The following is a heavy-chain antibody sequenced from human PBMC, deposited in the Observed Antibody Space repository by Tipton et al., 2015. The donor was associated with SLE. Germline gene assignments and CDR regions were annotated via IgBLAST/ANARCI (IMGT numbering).Heavy chain of an antibody. CDR1: GFTFSSYA. D-gene: IGHD3-3*01. J-gene: IGHJ4*02. CDR3: AKQRGILEWLLYLDY. V-gene: IGHV3-23*01. CDR2: ISGSGGST. Sequence: SLRLSCAASGFTFSSYAMSWVRQAPGKGLEWVSAISGSGGSTYYADSVKGRFTISRDNSKNTLYLQMNSLRAEDTAVYYCAKQRGILEWLLYLDYWGQGTLVTVSS.